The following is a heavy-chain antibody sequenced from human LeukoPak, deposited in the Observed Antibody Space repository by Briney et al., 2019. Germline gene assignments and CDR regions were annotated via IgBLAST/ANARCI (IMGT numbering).Heavy chain of an antibody. CDR1: GFTFSNYG. CDR2: ISYDGSNK. D-gene: IGHD3-9*01. Sequence: GGSLRLSCEASGFTFSNYGMQWVRQAPGKGLEWVAVISYDGSNKYYADSVKGRFTISRDNSKNTLYLQMNSLRAEDTAEYYSVFDWLLKWDVWGQGTTVTVSS. CDR3: VFDWLLKWDV. V-gene: IGHV3-30*03. J-gene: IGHJ6*02.